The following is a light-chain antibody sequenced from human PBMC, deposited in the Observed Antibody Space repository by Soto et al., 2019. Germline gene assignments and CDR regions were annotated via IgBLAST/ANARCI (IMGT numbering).Light chain of an antibody. V-gene: IGKV3-20*01. J-gene: IGKJ4*01. CDR3: QQYGSSPLT. CDR1: LSVTSDY. Sequence: VLTQSPGTLSLSPGDRATLSCRASLSVTSDYLAWYQQQPGQAPRLLISGASSRATGIPDRFSGSGSGTDVTLSISRLEPEDFAVYYCQQYGSSPLTFGGGTKVEIK. CDR2: GAS.